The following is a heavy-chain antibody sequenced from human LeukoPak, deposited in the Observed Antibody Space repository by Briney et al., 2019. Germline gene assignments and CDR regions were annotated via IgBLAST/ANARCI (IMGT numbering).Heavy chain of an antibody. Sequence: SETLSLTCTVSGGSISSGNYFWSWIRQPPGKGLEWIGYIYYGGSTNYNPSLKSRVTISVDTSKNQFSLKLSSVTAADTAVYYCARGIRYYDFWSGYYYFDYWGQGTLVTVSS. V-gene: IGHV4-61*01. CDR2: IYYGGST. J-gene: IGHJ4*02. CDR1: GGSISSGNYF. CDR3: ARGIRYYDFWSGYYYFDY. D-gene: IGHD3-3*01.